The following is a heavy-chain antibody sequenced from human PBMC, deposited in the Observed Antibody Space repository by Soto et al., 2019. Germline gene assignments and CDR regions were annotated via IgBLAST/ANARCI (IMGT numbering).Heavy chain of an antibody. CDR3: ARDDSGFSGSHYIDYFNY. J-gene: IGHJ4*02. CDR1: GYTFTSYA. CDR2: INAGNGNT. Sequence: ASVKVSCKASGYTFTSYAMLWVRQAPGQRLEWMGWINAGNGNTKNSQKFQGRVTITRDTSAGTVYMQLSSLTFEDTAVYYCARDDSGFSGSHYIDYFNYWGQGALVTVSS. V-gene: IGHV1-3*01. D-gene: IGHD1-26*01.